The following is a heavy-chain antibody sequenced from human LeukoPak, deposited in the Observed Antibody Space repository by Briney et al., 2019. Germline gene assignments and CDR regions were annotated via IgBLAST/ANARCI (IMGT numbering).Heavy chain of an antibody. D-gene: IGHD5-12*01. Sequence: SATLSLTCAVYGVFFSGYYWTWIRQPPGKGLEWSGEINHSGTTNYNPSLKSRVTISVDTSKNQFYLKLSSVTAADTAVYYCATSGYAGWANNYWGQGTLVTVSS. J-gene: IGHJ4*02. CDR3: ATSGYAGWANNY. V-gene: IGHV4-34*01. CDR1: GVFFSGYY. CDR2: INHSGTT.